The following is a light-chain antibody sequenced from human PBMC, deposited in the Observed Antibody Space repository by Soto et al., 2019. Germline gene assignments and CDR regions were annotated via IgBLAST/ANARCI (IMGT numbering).Light chain of an antibody. CDR2: DAS. Sequence: DIQMNQSPATLSASVGDRVTITCRASQSLNSLLAWYQQKPGRAPKLLIYDASNLETGVPSRFSGSGSATDFTLTISRLEPEDFAVYCCQQYGYSPRTFGQVTKVDI. V-gene: IGKV1-5*01. CDR1: QSLNSL. CDR3: QQYGYSPRT. J-gene: IGKJ1*01.